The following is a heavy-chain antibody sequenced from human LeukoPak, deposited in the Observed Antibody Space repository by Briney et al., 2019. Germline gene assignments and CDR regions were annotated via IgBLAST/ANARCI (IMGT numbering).Heavy chain of an antibody. D-gene: IGHD3-9*01. J-gene: IGHJ4*02. CDR3: AREGAGHYDILTGYYYFDY. Sequence: GASVKVSCKASGGTFSSYAISWVRQAPGQGLEWMGGIIPIFGTANHAQKFQGRVTITADESTSTAYMELSSLRSEDTAVYYCAREGAGHYDILTGYYYFDYWGQGTLVTVSS. CDR2: IIPIFGTA. CDR1: GGTFSSYA. V-gene: IGHV1-69*13.